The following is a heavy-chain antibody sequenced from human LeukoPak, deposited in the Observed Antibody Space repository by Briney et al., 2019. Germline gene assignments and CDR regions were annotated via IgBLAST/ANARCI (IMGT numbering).Heavy chain of an antibody. D-gene: IGHD3-22*01. CDR2: ISAYNGNT. CDR1: GYTFTSYG. J-gene: IGHJ3*02. CDR3: AREEYYYDSSGLRDAFDI. Sequence: ASVTVSCTASGYTFTSYGISWVRQAPGQGLEWMGWISAYNGNTNYAQKLQGRVTMTTDTSTSTAYMELRSLRSDDTALYYCAREEYYYDSSGLRDAFDIWGQGTMVSVSS. V-gene: IGHV1-18*01.